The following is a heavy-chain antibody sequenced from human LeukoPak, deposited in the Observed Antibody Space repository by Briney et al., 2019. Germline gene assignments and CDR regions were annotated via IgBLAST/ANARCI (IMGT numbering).Heavy chain of an antibody. J-gene: IGHJ6*03. Sequence: SETLSLTCTVSGGSISSYYWSWIRQPPGKGLEWIGFIHYSGSTHYNPSLKSRVTISVATSKNQFSLKLRSVTAADTAVYYCARTTEGYAGGPGYSYYYYMDVWGKGTTVTISS. CDR3: ARTTEGYAGGPGYSYYYYMDV. CDR2: IHYSGST. V-gene: IGHV4-59*01. D-gene: IGHD5-12*01. CDR1: GGSISSYY.